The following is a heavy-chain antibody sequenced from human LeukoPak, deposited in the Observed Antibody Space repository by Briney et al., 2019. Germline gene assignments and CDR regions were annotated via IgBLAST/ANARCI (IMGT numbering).Heavy chain of an antibody. J-gene: IGHJ4*02. CDR2: ISWNSDST. CDR3: VTDTYYGSGSHHPRRFDY. CDR1: GGRFDGYA. V-gene: IGHV3-9*01. Sequence: GGSLRLSCVASGGRFDGYAKHWVRQAPGEGLEWVSGISWNSDSTGYADSVKGRFTISRDNAKNSLYLQMNSLRAEDTALYYCVTDTYYGSGSHHPRRFDYWGQGTLVTVSS. D-gene: IGHD3-10*01.